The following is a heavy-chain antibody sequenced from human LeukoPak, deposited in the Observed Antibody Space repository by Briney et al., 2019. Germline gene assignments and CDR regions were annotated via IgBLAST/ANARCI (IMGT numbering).Heavy chain of an antibody. CDR1: GYTFTSYD. CDR2: MNPNSGNT. CDR3: ARGQIAAAGTNDY. J-gene: IGHJ4*02. Sequence: ASVKVSCEASGYTFTSYDINWVRQATGQGLEWMGWMNPNSGNTGYAQKFQGRVTMTRNTSISTAYMELSSLRSEDTAVYYCARGQIAAAGTNDYWGQGTLVTVSS. V-gene: IGHV1-8*01. D-gene: IGHD6-13*01.